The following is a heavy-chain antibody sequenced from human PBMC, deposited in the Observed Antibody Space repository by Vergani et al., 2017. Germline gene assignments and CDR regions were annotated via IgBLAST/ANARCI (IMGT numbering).Heavy chain of an antibody. CDR2: IHYSENT. CDR3: ASDTHSGQRADR. CDR1: FDSIRNLY. V-gene: IGHV4-59*11. Sequence: QVQLQESGPGLVKSSETLSLTCSVSFDSIRNLYCNWIRQPQGKGLEWIGSIHYSENTNYNPSLKTRVTISVDTSKNQFSLTLTSVTAADTAVYYCASDTHSGQRADRWGQAILVTVTS. D-gene: IGHD6-19*01. J-gene: IGHJ5*02.